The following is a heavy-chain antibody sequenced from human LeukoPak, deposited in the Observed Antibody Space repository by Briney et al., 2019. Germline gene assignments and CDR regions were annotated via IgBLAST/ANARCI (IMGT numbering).Heavy chain of an antibody. CDR3: ARATSTYSSSWYAGHPFDY. Sequence: PSETLSLTCAVSGGSISSSNWWSWVRQPPGKGLEWIGEIYHSGSTNYNPSLKSRVTVSVDKSKNQFSLKLSFVTAADTAVYYCARATSTYSSSWYAGHPFDYWGQGTLVTVSS. J-gene: IGHJ4*02. V-gene: IGHV4-4*02. CDR2: IYHSGST. CDR1: GGSISSSNW. D-gene: IGHD6-13*01.